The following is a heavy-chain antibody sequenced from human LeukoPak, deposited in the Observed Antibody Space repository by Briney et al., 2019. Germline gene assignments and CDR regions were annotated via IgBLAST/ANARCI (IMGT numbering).Heavy chain of an antibody. CDR2: ISAYNGNT. Sequence: ASVTVSCKASGYTFTSYGISWVRQAPGQGLEWMGWISAYNGNTNYAQKLQGRVTMTTDTSTSTAYMELRSLRSDDTAVYYCARDPPRIVVVVAATNYYGMDVWGQGTTVTVSS. J-gene: IGHJ6*02. D-gene: IGHD2-15*01. V-gene: IGHV1-18*01. CDR3: ARDPPRIVVVVAATNYYGMDV. CDR1: GYTFTSYG.